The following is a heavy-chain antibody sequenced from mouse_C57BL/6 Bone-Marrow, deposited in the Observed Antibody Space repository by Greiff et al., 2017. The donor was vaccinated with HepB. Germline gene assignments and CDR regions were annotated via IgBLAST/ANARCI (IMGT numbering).Heavy chain of an antibody. CDR3: AKGGGYYPFAY. Sequence: VQLQESGAELARPGASVKLSCKASGYTFTSYGISWVKQRTGQGLEWIGEIYPRSGNTYYNEKFKGKATLTADKSSSTAYMELRSLTSEDSAVYFCAKGGGYYPFAYWGQGTLVTVSA. J-gene: IGHJ3*01. D-gene: IGHD2-3*01. CDR2: IYPRSGNT. CDR1: GYTFTSYG. V-gene: IGHV1-81*01.